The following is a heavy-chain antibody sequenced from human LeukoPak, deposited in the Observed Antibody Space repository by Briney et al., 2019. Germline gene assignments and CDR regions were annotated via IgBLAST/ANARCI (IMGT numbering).Heavy chain of an antibody. CDR3: ARGLVGYSYGA. CDR2: INHSGST. V-gene: IGHV4-34*01. D-gene: IGHD5-18*01. CDR1: GGSFSGYY. Sequence: SETLSLTCAVYGGSFSGYYWSWIRQPPGKGLEWIGEINHSGSTNYNPSLKSRVTISVDTSKNQFSLKLSSVTAADTAVHYCARGLVGYSYGAWGQGALVTVSS. J-gene: IGHJ4*02.